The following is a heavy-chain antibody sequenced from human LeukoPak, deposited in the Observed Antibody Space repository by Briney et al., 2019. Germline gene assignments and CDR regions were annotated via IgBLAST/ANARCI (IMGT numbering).Heavy chain of an antibody. Sequence: PSETLSLTCTVSGGSISSSSYYWGWIRQPPGKGLEWIGSTFYSGNTYYNPSLKSRVTISVDTSKDHFSLKLSSVTSADTAVYYCARRSSGGGLFDYWGQGTLVTVSS. V-gene: IGHV4-39*02. CDR3: ARRSSGGGLFDY. J-gene: IGHJ4*02. CDR1: GGSISSSSYY. CDR2: TFYSGNT. D-gene: IGHD6-19*01.